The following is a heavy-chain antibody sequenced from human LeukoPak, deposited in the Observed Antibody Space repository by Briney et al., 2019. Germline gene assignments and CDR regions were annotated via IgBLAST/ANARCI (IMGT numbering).Heavy chain of an antibody. CDR3: ARKQTGTMYDV. CDR1: GGSISSSSYY. CDR2: FSSGGSA. D-gene: IGHD1-7*01. V-gene: IGHV4-39*07. J-gene: IGHJ4*02. Sequence: SETLSLTCIVPGGSISSSSYYWAWIRQSPGKGLEWIGTFSSGGSAYYNPSLTSRVSISKDTSDNQFSLKLYSVTAADTAVYYCARKQTGTMYDVWGQGTQVTVSS.